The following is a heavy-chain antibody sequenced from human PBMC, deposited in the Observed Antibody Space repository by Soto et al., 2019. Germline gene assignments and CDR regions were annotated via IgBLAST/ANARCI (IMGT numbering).Heavy chain of an antibody. CDR2: IIPIFGTA. CDR1: GGTFSSYA. CDR3: ARVGYYDSSGYSSFDY. Sequence: QVQLVQSGAEVKKPGSSVKVSCKASGGTFSSYAISWVRQAPGQGLEWMGGIIPIFGTANYAQKFQGRVTITADKSTSTAYMELSSLRSEDRAGYYCARVGYYDSSGYSSFDYWGQGTLVTVSS. J-gene: IGHJ4*02. V-gene: IGHV1-69*06. D-gene: IGHD3-22*01.